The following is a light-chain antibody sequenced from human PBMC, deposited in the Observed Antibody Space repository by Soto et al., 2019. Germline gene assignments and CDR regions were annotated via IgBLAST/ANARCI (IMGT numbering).Light chain of an antibody. CDR1: QSVSSN. J-gene: IGKJ1*01. V-gene: IGKV3-15*01. CDR3: QHYNSYSEA. Sequence: EIVMTQSPATLSVSPGERATLSCRASQSVSSNLAWYQQKPSQAPRLLIFGASTRATGVPARFSGGGSGTEFTLTISSLQSEDFATYYCQHYNSYSEAFGQGTKVDI. CDR2: GAS.